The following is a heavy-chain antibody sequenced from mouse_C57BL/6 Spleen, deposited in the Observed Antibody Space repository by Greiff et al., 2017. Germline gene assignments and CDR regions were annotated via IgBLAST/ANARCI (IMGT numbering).Heavy chain of an antibody. J-gene: IGHJ3*01. D-gene: IGHD2-3*01. CDR2: SDPNSGGT. Sequence: QVQLQQPGAELVKPGASVKLSCKASGYTFTSYWMHWVKQRPGRGLEWIGRSDPNSGGTKYNEKFKSKATLTVDKPSSTAYMQRSSLTSEDSAVYYCAKEEPGYFWFAYWGQGTLVTVSA. CDR3: AKEEPGYFWFAY. CDR1: GYTFTSYW. V-gene: IGHV1-72*01.